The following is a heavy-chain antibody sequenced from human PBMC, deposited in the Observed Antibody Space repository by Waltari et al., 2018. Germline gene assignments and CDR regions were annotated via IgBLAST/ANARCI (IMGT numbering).Heavy chain of an antibody. V-gene: IGHV4-38-2*01. CDR2: IYHSGST. CDR1: GYSISSGYY. J-gene: IGHJ3*02. CDR3: ARHINPGSTRAAFDI. D-gene: IGHD2-2*01. Sequence: QVQLQESGPGLVKPSETLSLTCAVSGYSISSGYYWGWIRQPPGKGLEWIGSIYHSGSTYCNPTLKRRVTISVDTAKNQFSLKRSSVTAAETAVYYCARHINPGSTRAAFDIWGQGTMVTVSS.